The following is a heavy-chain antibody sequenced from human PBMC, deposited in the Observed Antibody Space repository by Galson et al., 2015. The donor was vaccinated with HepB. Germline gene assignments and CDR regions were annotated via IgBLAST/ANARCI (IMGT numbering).Heavy chain of an antibody. CDR2: MSPIFGTA. D-gene: IGHD1-26*01. Sequence: SVKVSCKASGGTFSSYAISWVRQAPGQGLEWMGGMSPIFGTANYPKKFQGRVTITADASTSTAYMELSSLRSENTAVYYCARELGAPNSVASSSHAIPDCGPRTPVTAPS. CDR1: GGTFSSYA. CDR3: ARELGAPNSVASSSHAIPD. J-gene: IGHJ4*03. V-gene: IGHV1-69*13.